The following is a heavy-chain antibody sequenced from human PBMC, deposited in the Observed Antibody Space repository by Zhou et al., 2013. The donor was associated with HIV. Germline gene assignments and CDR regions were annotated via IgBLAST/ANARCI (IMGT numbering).Heavy chain of an antibody. D-gene: IGHD2-21*01. CDR3: ARDFGGDEEY. V-gene: IGHV1-18*01. J-gene: IGHJ4*02. Sequence: QVQLVQSGAEVKKPGASVKVSCKATGYTFNSFGFSWVRQAPGQGLEWMGWISAYNGNTNYAQKFQGRVTITADKSTSTAYMELRSLRSEDTAVYYCARDFGGDEEYWGQGNPGSPSPQ. CDR1: GYTFNSFG. CDR2: ISAYNGNT.